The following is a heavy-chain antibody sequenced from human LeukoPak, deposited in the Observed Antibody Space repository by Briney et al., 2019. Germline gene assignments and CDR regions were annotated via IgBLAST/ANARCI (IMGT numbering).Heavy chain of an antibody. V-gene: IGHV3-30*04. Sequence: PGRSLRLSCAASGFTFSSYAMHWVRQAPGKGLEWVAVISYDGSNKYYADSVKGRFTISRDNSKNTLYLQMNSLRAEDTAVYYCARWSSGYVWGSYRHTSFDAFDIWGQGTMVTVSS. J-gene: IGHJ3*02. CDR1: GFTFSSYA. CDR3: ARWSSGYVWGSYRHTSFDAFDI. D-gene: IGHD3-16*02. CDR2: ISYDGSNK.